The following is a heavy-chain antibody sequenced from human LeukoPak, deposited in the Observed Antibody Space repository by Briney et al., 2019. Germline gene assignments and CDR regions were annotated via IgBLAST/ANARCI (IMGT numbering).Heavy chain of an antibody. Sequence: ASVKVSCKASGYTFTSYYMHWVRQAPGQGLEWMGIINPSGGSTSYAQKFQGRVTMTRDTSTSTVYMELSSLRSEDTAVYYCARDQIGDSWFGESLDAFDTWGQGTMVTVSS. CDR3: ARDQIGDSWFGESLDAFDT. CDR1: GYTFTSYY. V-gene: IGHV1-46*01. D-gene: IGHD3-10*01. CDR2: INPSGGST. J-gene: IGHJ3*02.